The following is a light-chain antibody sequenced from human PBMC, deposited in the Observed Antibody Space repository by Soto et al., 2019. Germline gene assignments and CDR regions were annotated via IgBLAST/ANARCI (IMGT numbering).Light chain of an antibody. V-gene: IGKV1-12*01. Sequence: IQMTQSPSSVSASVGDSVTITCRASQVISSWLAWYQVKPGKAPKLLIYDASNRESGVPSRFSASESGTLFTLTINSLQPEDFATYYCQQASSFPLTFGGGTTVEI. J-gene: IGKJ4*01. CDR1: QVISSW. CDR3: QQASSFPLT. CDR2: DAS.